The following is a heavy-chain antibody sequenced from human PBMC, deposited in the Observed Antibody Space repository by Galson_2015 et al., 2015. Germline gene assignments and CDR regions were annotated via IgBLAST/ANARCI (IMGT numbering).Heavy chain of an antibody. CDR3: ARGVRGRYCTNGVCLYYFDY. J-gene: IGHJ4*02. V-gene: IGHV1-8*01. CDR1: GYTFTSYD. CDR2: MNPNSGNT. D-gene: IGHD2-8*01. Sequence: SCKASGYTFTSYDINWVRQATGQGLEWMGWMNPNSGNTGYAQKFQGRVTMTRNTSISTAYMELSSLRSEDTAVYYCARGVRGRYCTNGVCLYYFDYWGQGTLVTVSS.